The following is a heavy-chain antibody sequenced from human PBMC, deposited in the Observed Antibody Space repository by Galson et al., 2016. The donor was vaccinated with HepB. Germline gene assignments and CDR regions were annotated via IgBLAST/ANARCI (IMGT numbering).Heavy chain of an antibody. J-gene: IGHJ6*01. CDR2: INRDGGST. CDR1: GFTFTSYW. CDR3: ARVGVIPYYYYGMDV. V-gene: IGHV3-74*01. Sequence: SLRLSCAASGFTFTSYWIHWVRQVPGEGLVWVSRINRDGGSTHYADSVKGRFTISRDNAKNTVYLQMNSLRVEDTAVYYCARVGVIPYYYYGMDVWGQGTMVIVSS. D-gene: IGHD3-10*01.